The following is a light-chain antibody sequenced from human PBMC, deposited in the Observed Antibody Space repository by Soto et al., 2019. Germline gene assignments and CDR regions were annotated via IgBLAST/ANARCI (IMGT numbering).Light chain of an antibody. CDR2: AAS. CDR3: QQSYSTPPIT. Sequence: IQRNQSASSMSASVGHRVTITCRASQSISSYLNWYQQKPGKAPKLLIYAASSLQSGVPSRFSGIGSGTDFTLTISSLQPEDFATYYCQQSYSTPPITFGQGTRLEIK. J-gene: IGKJ5*01. V-gene: IGKV1-39*01. CDR1: QSISSY.